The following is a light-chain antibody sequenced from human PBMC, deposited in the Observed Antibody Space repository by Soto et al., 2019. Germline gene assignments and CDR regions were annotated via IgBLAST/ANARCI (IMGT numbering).Light chain of an antibody. J-gene: IGLJ2*01. CDR2: YDD. V-gene: IGLV1-36*01. CDR3: AAGDDSLNGVV. CDR1: SSNVGNNA. Sequence: QSVLTQPPSVSEAPRQRVTISCSGSSSNVGNNAVNWYQQLPGKAPKLLIYYDDLLPSGVSDRFSGSKSGTSASLAISGLQSEEEADYYCAAGDDSLNGVVFGGGTKLTVL.